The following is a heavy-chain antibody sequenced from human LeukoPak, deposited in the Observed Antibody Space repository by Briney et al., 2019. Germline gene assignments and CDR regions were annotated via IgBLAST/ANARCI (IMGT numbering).Heavy chain of an antibody. D-gene: IGHD1-26*01. V-gene: IGHV3-64D*06. Sequence: GGSLRLSCSASGFTFSSYAMHWVRQAPGKGLEYVSAISSNRGSTYYADSVKGRFTISRDNSKNTLYLQMSSLRAEDTAVYYCAKANGMGWYSGYFDYWGQRTLVTVSS. CDR2: ISSNRGST. CDR1: GFTFSSYA. CDR3: AKANGMGWYSGYFDY. J-gene: IGHJ4*02.